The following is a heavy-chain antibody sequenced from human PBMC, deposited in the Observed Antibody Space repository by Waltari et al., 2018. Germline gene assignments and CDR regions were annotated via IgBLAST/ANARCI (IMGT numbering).Heavy chain of an antibody. CDR2: ISTASSTI. D-gene: IGHD6-13*01. V-gene: IGHV3-48*04. Sequence: EVQLVESGGGLVQPGGSLRLSCAASGFSFTSHCMNWVRQAPGKGLEWISYISTASSTIYYADSVKGRFTISRDNDKNSLYLQMNSLRVEDTAVYYCARSGTAAAVHFDYWGQGTLVTVSS. CDR3: ARSGTAAAVHFDY. J-gene: IGHJ4*02. CDR1: GFSFTSHC.